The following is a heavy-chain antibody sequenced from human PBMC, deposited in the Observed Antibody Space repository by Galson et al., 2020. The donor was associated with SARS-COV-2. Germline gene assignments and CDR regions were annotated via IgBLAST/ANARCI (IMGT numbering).Heavy chain of an antibody. Sequence: GGSLRLSCAASDLSSRSYAMSWFRQAQGKGLEWVSAIDSGTGGTHYADSVTGRFTISRDDSKNMLYLQMNNLGAGDSAIYYCARPGLTVACTRWFDPGGQGARVTVSA. D-gene: IGHD6-19*01. J-gene: IGHJ5*02. V-gene: IGHV3-23*01. CDR2: IDSGTGGT. CDR3: ARPGLTVACTRWFDP. CDR1: DLSSRSYA.